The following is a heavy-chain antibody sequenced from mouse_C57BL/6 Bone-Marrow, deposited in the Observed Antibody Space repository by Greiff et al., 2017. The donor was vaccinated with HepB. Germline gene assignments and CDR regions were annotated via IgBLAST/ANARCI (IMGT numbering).Heavy chain of an antibody. CDR1: GYTFTSYW. Sequence: EVQLQQSGPVLARPGASVKMSCKTSGYTFTSYWMHWVKQRPGQGLEWIGAIYPGNSDTSYNQKFKGKAKLTAVTSASTAYMELSSLTNEDSAVYYCTKTPYYYGSSYAMDYWGQGTSVTVSS. D-gene: IGHD1-1*01. CDR3: TKTPYYYGSSYAMDY. J-gene: IGHJ4*01. CDR2: IYPGNSDT. V-gene: IGHV1-5*01.